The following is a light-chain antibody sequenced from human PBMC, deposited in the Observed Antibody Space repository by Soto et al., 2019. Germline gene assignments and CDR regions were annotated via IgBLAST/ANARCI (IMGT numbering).Light chain of an antibody. CDR2: DAS. Sequence: EIVLTQSPATLSLSPGERATLSCRASQSVSSYLAWYHQKPGQAPRLLIYDASNPATGIPARFSGSGFGTDVKLTISSLEPEDFAVYYCQQLSNWPITFGQGTRLEI. CDR3: QQLSNWPIT. J-gene: IGKJ5*01. CDR1: QSVSSY. V-gene: IGKV3-11*01.